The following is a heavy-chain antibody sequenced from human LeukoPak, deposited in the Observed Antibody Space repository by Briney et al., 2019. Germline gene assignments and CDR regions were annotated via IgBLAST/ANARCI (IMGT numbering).Heavy chain of an antibody. J-gene: IGHJ5*02. V-gene: IGHV4-39*07. CDR2: GDNTGGT. Sequence: SETLSLTCTVSGGSISSSSYYWGWIRQPPGKGLEWIGEGDNTGGTKFNPSLKGRVTTSADTSNNQFSLKLTSVTAADTAVYYCARNGQSGFSFDPWGQGTLVTVSS. CDR3: ARNGQSGFSFDP. CDR1: GGSISSSSYY. D-gene: IGHD2-8*01.